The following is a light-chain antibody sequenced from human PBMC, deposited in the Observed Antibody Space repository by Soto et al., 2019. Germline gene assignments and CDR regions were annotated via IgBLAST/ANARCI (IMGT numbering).Light chain of an antibody. CDR2: AAS. V-gene: IGKV1-6*01. CDR3: LQDYTYPRT. CDR1: QSISSY. J-gene: IGKJ1*01. Sequence: IHMTHAPSTLSASVLYRVTITFRASQSISSYLNWYQQKPGKAPKLLVYAASSLQSGVPLRFIGTGSGTDFTLTISSLQPDDFATYYCLQDYTYPRTFGQGTKVDI.